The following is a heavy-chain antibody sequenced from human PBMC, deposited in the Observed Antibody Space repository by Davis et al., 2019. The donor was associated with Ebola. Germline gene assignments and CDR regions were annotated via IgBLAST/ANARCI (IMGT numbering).Heavy chain of an antibody. CDR2: TYYRSKWYD. CDR1: GDSVASNNAA. J-gene: IGHJ4*02. Sequence: SQTLSLTCAISGDSVASNNAAWNWIRLSPSRGLEWLGRTYYRSKWYDDYAVSAKSRININPDTSKNQFSLQLNSVTPEDTAVYYCAREEKGSYGFECWGQGTLVTVSS. V-gene: IGHV6-1*01. D-gene: IGHD3-16*01. CDR3: AREEKGSYGFEC.